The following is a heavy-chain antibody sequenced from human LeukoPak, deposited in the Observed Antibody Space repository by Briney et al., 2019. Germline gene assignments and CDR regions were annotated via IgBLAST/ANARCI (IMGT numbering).Heavy chain of an antibody. J-gene: IGHJ5*02. CDR3: ARAVAVENDP. CDR1: GGSISSYY. Sequence: PSETLSLTCTVSGGSISSYYWSWIRQPPGKGLEWIGYIYYSGSTNYNPSLKSRVTISVDTSKNQFSLKLSSVTAADTAVYYCARAVAVENDPWGQGTLVTVSS. V-gene: IGHV4-59*08. D-gene: IGHD6-19*01. CDR2: IYYSGST.